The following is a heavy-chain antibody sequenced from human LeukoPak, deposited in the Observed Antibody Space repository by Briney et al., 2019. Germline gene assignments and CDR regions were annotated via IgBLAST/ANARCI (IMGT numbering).Heavy chain of an antibody. CDR1: GGSISSSSYY. V-gene: IGHV4-39*01. Sequence: SETLSLICTVSGGSISSSSYYWGWIRQPPGKGLEWIGSIYYSGSTYYNPSLKSRVTISVDTSKNQFSLKLSSVTAADTAVYYCASSKNSDPWGQGTLVTVSS. CDR2: IYYSGST. CDR3: ASSKNSDP. D-gene: IGHD4-23*01. J-gene: IGHJ5*02.